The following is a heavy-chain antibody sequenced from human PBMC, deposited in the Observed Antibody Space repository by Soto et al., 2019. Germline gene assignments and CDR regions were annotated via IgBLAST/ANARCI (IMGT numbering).Heavy chain of an antibody. J-gene: IGHJ4*02. CDR2: IYYSGST. D-gene: IGHD3-10*01. CDR3: ARAYGYYFDY. Sequence: SETLSLTCTVSGGSISSYYWSWIRQPPGKGLEWIGYIYYSGSTNYNPSLKSRVTISVDTSKNQFSLKLSSVTAADTAMYYCARAYGYYFDYWGQGTLVTVSS. V-gene: IGHV4-59*01. CDR1: GGSISSYY.